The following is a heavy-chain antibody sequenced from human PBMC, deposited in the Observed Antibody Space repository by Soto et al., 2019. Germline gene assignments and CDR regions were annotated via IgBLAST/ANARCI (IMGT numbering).Heavy chain of an antibody. Sequence: QVQLVQSGAEVKKPGASVKVSCKASGYTFTSYGISWVRQAPGQGLEGMGWISAYNGNTNYAQKLQGRVTMTADTCTSRAYMEVRSLRSDDTAVYYCARGQATMIVVVGDYWGQGTLVTVSS. CDR1: GYTFTSYG. CDR3: ARGQATMIVVVGDY. D-gene: IGHD3-22*01. J-gene: IGHJ4*02. V-gene: IGHV1-18*01. CDR2: ISAYNGNT.